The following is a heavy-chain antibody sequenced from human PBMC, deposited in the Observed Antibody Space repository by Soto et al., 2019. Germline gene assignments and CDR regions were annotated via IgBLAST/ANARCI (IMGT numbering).Heavy chain of an antibody. Sequence: ASVKVSCKVSGYTLTELSMHWVRQAPGKGLEWMGGFDPEDGETIYAQKFQGRVTMTEDTSTDTAYMELSSLRSEDTAEYYCATRARDGSYYYYGMDVWGQGTTVTVSS. V-gene: IGHV1-24*01. D-gene: IGHD1-26*01. CDR1: GYTLTELS. CDR2: FDPEDGET. J-gene: IGHJ6*02. CDR3: ATRARDGSYYYYGMDV.